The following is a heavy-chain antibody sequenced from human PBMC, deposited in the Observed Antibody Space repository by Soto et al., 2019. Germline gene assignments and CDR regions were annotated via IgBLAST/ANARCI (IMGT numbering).Heavy chain of an antibody. CDR3: ARARIAVAGFDY. CDR2: INSDGSST. D-gene: IGHD6-19*01. V-gene: IGHV3-74*01. J-gene: IGHJ4*02. CDR1: GFTFSSYW. Sequence: PGGPLRLSFSVSGFTFSSYWMHWVRQAPGKGLVWVSRINSDGSSTSYADSVKGRFTISRDNAKNTLYLQMNSLRAEGTAVYYCARARIAVAGFDYWGQGTLVTVSS.